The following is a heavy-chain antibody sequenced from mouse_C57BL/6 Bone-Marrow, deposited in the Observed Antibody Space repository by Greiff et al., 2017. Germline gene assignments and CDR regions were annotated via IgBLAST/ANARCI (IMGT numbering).Heavy chain of an antibody. D-gene: IGHD2-3*01. Sequence: VKLQHSFPSLSPPFPSLNLSCKASGYTFTSYGISWVKQRTGQGLEWIGEIYPRSGNTYYNEKFKGKGTLTADKSSSTAYMELRSLTSEDSAVYFCARTDGYRAMDYWGQGTSVTVSS. CDR2: IYPRSGNT. V-gene: IGHV1-81*01. J-gene: IGHJ4*01. CDR3: ARTDGYRAMDY. CDR1: GYTFTSYG.